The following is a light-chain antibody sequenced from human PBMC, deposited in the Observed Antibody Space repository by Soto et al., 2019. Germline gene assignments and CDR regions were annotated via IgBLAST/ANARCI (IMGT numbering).Light chain of an antibody. V-gene: IGLV2-14*01. CDR1: SSDVDTYKY. CDR2: EVS. J-gene: IGLJ2*01. CDR3: CSYAGSTTRVQ. Sequence: QSVLTQPASVSGSPGQSITISCTGTSSDVDTYKYVSWYQQHPGKAPKLMIYEVSYRPSGVSDRFSGSKSGNTASLTISGRQAEDEAEDYCCSYAGSTTRVQFGGGTKVTVL.